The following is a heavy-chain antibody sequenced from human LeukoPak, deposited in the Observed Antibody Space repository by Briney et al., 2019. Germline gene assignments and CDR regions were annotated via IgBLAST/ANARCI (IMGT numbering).Heavy chain of an antibody. CDR3: SAVDKHVGFDC. CDR2: IRYDGSTR. D-gene: IGHD5-12*01. Sequence: PGESLRLSCAASGFTFSDLGMHWVRQAPGKGLEWVAFIRYDGSTRSYADSVKGRFTISRDNSKNTLYLQMSGLRVDDPALYYCSAVDKHVGFDCWGQGTLVTVSS. V-gene: IGHV3-30*02. J-gene: IGHJ4*02. CDR1: GFTFSDLG.